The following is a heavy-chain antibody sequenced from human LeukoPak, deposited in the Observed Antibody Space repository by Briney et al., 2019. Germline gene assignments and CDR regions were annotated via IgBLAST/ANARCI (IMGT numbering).Heavy chain of an antibody. J-gene: IGHJ4*02. D-gene: IGHD3-22*01. CDR3: AKGTYYYDSSGYLPFDY. CDR2: IRFDGNNK. Sequence: PGGSLRLSCAASGFTFSSYWMHWVRQAPGKGLEWVTFIRFDGNNKYYADSVKGRFTISRDNSKNTLYLQMNSLRAEDTAVYYCAKGTYYYDSSGYLPFDYWGQGTLVTVSS. V-gene: IGHV3-30*02. CDR1: GFTFSSYW.